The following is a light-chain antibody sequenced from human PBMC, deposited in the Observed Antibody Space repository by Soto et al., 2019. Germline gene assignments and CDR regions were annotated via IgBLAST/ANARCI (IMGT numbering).Light chain of an antibody. CDR1: KSVVNN. J-gene: IGKJ4*01. V-gene: IGKV3-15*01. CDR3: QQYGDWPLT. Sequence: EIVVTQSPATLSVSPGERATLSCRASKSVVNNFAWYQQKPGQAPRLLIFATSTRATGVPARFSGSGSGTEFTLTISSLQSEDFEVYYCQQYGDWPLTFGGGAKVEIE. CDR2: ATS.